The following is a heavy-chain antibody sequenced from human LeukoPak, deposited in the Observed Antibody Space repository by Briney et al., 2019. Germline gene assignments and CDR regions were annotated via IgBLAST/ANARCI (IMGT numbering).Heavy chain of an antibody. J-gene: IGHJ5*02. CDR2: ISSSGSTI. D-gene: IGHD3-3*01. CDR1: GFTFSNAW. V-gene: IGHV3-11*04. Sequence: PGGSLRLSCAASGFTFSNAWMSWVRQAPGKGLEWVSYISSSGSTIYYADSVKGRFTISRDNAKNSLYLQMNSLRAEDTAVYYCARGYYDFWSGYYKNWFDPWGQGTLVTVSS. CDR3: ARGYYDFWSGYYKNWFDP.